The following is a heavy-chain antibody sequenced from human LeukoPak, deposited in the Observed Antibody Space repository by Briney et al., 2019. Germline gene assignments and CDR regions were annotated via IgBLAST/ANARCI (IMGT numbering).Heavy chain of an antibody. CDR3: TKGYSGYDYAFDI. J-gene: IGHJ3*02. CDR2: ISGSGGST. V-gene: IGHV3-23*01. D-gene: IGHD5-12*01. Sequence: GGSLRLSCVASGFTFSSYSMNWVRQAPGKGLEWVSAISGSGGSTYYADSVKGRFTISRDNARNTVYLQMNSLRAEDTAVYYCTKGYSGYDYAFDIWGQGTMVTVS. CDR1: GFTFSSYS.